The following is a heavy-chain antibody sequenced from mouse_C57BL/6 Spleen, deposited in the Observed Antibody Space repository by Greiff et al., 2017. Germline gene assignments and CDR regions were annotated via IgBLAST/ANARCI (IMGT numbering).Heavy chain of an antibody. D-gene: IGHD1-1*01. CDR1: GYTFTSYW. CDR3: VYYYGSSYWYFDV. J-gene: IGHJ1*03. V-gene: IGHV1-53*01. CDR2: INPSNGGT. Sequence: VKLQQPGTELVKPGASVKLSCKASGYTFTSYWLHWVKQRPGQGLEWIGNINPSNGGTNYNEKFKSKATLTVDKSSSTAYMQLSSLTSEDSAVYYCVYYYGSSYWYFDVWGTGTTVTVSS.